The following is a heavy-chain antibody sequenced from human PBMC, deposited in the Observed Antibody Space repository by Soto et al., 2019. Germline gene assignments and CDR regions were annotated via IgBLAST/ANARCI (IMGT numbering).Heavy chain of an antibody. Sequence: QVQLVQSGPEVKEPGASVRVSCKASGYTCINFGISWVLQAAVQELEWLGWMNPGSGKTGYASKFQGRVAMTRDASTGTSHLELSSLTSDDTAVYYCARMASAGTLNWFDPWGQGTLVTVSS. CDR2: MNPGSGKT. CDR1: GYTCINFG. D-gene: IGHD6-13*01. J-gene: IGHJ5*02. CDR3: ARMASAGTLNWFDP. V-gene: IGHV1-8*02.